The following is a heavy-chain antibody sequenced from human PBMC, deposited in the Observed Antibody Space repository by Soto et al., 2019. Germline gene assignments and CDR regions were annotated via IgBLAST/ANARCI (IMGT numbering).Heavy chain of an antibody. D-gene: IGHD3-10*01. J-gene: IGHJ6*02. V-gene: IGHV4-59*01. CDR1: GGSISSYY. CDR3: ARDIGAGYYYYGMDV. CDR2: IYYSGST. Sequence: ASETLSLTCTVSGGSISSYYWSWIRQPPGKGLEWIGYIYYSGSTNYNPSLKSRVTISVDTSKNQFSLKLSSVTAADTAVYYCARDIGAGYYYYGMDVWGQGTTVTVSS.